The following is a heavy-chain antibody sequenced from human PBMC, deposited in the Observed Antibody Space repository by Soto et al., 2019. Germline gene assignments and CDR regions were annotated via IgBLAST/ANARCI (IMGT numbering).Heavy chain of an antibody. V-gene: IGHV1-18*01. Sequence: GASVKVSCKASGYTFTSYGISWVRQAPGQGLEWMGWISAYNGNTNYAQKLQGRVTMTTDTSTSTAYMELRSLRSDDTAVYYCAIDTVVVPAASLYYYYGMDVWGQGTTVTVSS. CDR2: ISAYNGNT. D-gene: IGHD2-2*01. CDR3: AIDTVVVPAASLYYYYGMDV. J-gene: IGHJ6*02. CDR1: GYTFTSYG.